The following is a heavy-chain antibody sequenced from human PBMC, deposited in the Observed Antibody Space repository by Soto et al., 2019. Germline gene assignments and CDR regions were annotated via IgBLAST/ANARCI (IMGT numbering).Heavy chain of an antibody. J-gene: IGHJ4*02. D-gene: IGHD5-18*01. CDR2: IYPGDSDT. CDR3: ARHFLSPRYSYGLVDC. CDR1: GYSFTSYW. Sequence: PGESLKISCKGSGYSFTSYWIGWVRQMPGKGLEWMGIIYPGDSDTRYSPSFQGQVTISADKSISTAYLQWSSLKASDTAMYYCARHFLSPRYSYGLVDCWGQGTLVTVSS. V-gene: IGHV5-51*01.